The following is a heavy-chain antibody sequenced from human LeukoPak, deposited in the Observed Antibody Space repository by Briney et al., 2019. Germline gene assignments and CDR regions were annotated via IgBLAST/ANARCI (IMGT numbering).Heavy chain of an antibody. J-gene: IGHJ3*02. CDR1: GGSFSGYY. Sequence: PSETLSLTCAVYGGSFSGYYWSWIRQPPGKGLEWIGEINHSGSTNHNPSLKSRVTISVDMSKNQFSLKLSSVTAADTAVYYCAREDADQLDNSFDIWGQGTMVTVSS. D-gene: IGHD1-1*01. CDR3: AREDADQLDNSFDI. V-gene: IGHV4-34*01. CDR2: INHSGST.